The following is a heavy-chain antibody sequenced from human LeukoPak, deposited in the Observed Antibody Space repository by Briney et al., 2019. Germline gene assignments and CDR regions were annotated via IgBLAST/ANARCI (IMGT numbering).Heavy chain of an antibody. CDR3: AGHPSAAASLDS. CDR1: GGSISSYY. J-gene: IGHJ4*02. V-gene: IGHV4-59*08. CDR2: IFYSGST. D-gene: IGHD2-15*01. Sequence: PSETLSLTCTVSGGSISSYYWSWIRQPPGKGLEWIGFIFYSGSTKYNSALKSRVTISVDTSKNQFSLKLSSVTAADTAVYYCAGHPSAAASLDSWGQGTLVTVSS.